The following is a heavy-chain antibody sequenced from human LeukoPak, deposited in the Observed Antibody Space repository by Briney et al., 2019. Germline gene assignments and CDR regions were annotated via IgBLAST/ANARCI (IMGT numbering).Heavy chain of an antibody. CDR2: INHSGST. V-gene: IGHV4-39*07. CDR3: ARGGYDSSGYGYYFDY. J-gene: IGHJ4*02. Sequence: SQTLSLTCTVSGGSISSGTYYWSWIRQPPGKGLEWIGEINHSGSTNYNPSLKSRVTISVDTSKNQFSLKLSSVTAADTAVYYCARGGYDSSGYGYYFDYWGQGTLVTVSS. D-gene: IGHD3-22*01. CDR1: GGSISSGTYY.